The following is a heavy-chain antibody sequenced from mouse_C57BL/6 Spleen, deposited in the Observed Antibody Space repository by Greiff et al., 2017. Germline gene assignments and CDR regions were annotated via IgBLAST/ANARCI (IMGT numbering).Heavy chain of an antibody. D-gene: IGHD1-1*01. Sequence: VQLQQSGAELVRPGASVKLSCTASGFNIKDDYMHWVKQRPEQGLEWIGWIDPENGDTEYASKFQGKATITADTSSNTAYLQLSSLTSEDTAVYYCTTVVEGPYWGQGTTLTVSS. CDR2: IDPENGDT. CDR1: GFNIKDDY. V-gene: IGHV14-4*01. J-gene: IGHJ2*01. CDR3: TTVVEGPY.